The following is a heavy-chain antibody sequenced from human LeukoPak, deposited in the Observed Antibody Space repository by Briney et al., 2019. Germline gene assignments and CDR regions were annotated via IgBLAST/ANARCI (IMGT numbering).Heavy chain of an antibody. V-gene: IGHV3-23*01. Sequence: QSGGSLRLSCAASGFTFSSYAMSWVRQAPGKGLEWVSAISGSGGSTYYADSVKGRFTISRDNSKNTLYLQMNSLRAEDTAVYYCAKSEFLQPVYSLCDYWGQGTLVTVSS. D-gene: IGHD3-10*01. J-gene: IGHJ4*02. CDR2: ISGSGGST. CDR3: AKSEFLQPVYSLCDY. CDR1: GFTFSSYA.